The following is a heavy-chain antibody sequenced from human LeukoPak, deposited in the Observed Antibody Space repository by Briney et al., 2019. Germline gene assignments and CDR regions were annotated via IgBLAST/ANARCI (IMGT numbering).Heavy chain of an antibody. V-gene: IGHV3-30*18. J-gene: IGHJ4*02. CDR3: AKEFNRGLPDY. Sequence: GRSLRLSCAASGFTFSTYGMHWVRQAPGKGLEWVAFISYDGSNEYYADSVKGRFTISRDNSKNTLYLQMSSLRAEDTAVYYCAKEFNRGLPDYWGQGTLVTVPS. CDR2: ISYDGSNE. D-gene: IGHD2-21*01. CDR1: GFTFSTYG.